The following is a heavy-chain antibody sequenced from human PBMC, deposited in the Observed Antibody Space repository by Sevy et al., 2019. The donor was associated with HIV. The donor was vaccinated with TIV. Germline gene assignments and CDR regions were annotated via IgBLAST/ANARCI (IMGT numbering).Heavy chain of an antibody. CDR3: ARDTGTWEYYFDS. CDR1: GFTFSRHS. J-gene: IGHJ4*02. V-gene: IGHV3-48*02. CDR2: ITGSSNTI. Sequence: GESLKISCVASGFTFSRHSMIWVRQAPGKGLEWISFITGSSNTIYYAESVKGRFTISRDNAKNSLYLQMSSLRHEDTAVYYCARDTGTWEYYFDSWGQGTLVTVSS. D-gene: IGHD1-26*01.